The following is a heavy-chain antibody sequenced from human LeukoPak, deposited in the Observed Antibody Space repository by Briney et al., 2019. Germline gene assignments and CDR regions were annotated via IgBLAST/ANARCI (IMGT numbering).Heavy chain of an antibody. V-gene: IGHV3-33*08. J-gene: IGHJ4*02. CDR1: GFTFSSYW. CDR2: IWYDGSNK. D-gene: IGHD2-15*01. Sequence: PGGSLRLSCAASGFTFSSYWMSWVRQAPGKGLEWVAVIWYDGSNKYYADSVKGRFTISRDNSKNTLYLQMNSLRAEDTAVYYCARERSCRSGYCSGGSCFDYWGQGTLVTVSS. CDR3: ARERSCRSGYCSGGSCFDY.